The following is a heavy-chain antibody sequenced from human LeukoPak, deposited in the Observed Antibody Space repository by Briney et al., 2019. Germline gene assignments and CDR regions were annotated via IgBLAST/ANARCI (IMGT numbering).Heavy chain of an antibody. CDR3: GQSDWFDP. CDR1: GCIFISCA. CDR2: ISYDGSNK. Sequence: GRSLRLSCAASGCIFISCAMHWLCQAPGNGLEWVAVISYDGSNKYDADSVKGRFTISRDNSKNTLYLQVNSLRAEDTAVYYCGQSDWFDPWGQGTLVTVSS. V-gene: IGHV3-30-3*01. J-gene: IGHJ5*02.